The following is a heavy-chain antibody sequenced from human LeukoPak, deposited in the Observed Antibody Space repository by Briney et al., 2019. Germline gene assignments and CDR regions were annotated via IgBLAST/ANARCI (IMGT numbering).Heavy chain of an antibody. Sequence: SETLSLTCAVYGGSFSGYYWSWIRLPPGKGLEWIGEVNHSGSTNYNPSLKSRVTISVDTSKNQFSLKLSSVTAADTAVYYCARPGGGSYGRRGHYYMDVWGKGTTVTISS. CDR3: ARPGGGSYGRRGHYYMDV. CDR2: VNHSGST. CDR1: GGSFSGYY. J-gene: IGHJ6*03. D-gene: IGHD1-26*01. V-gene: IGHV4-34*01.